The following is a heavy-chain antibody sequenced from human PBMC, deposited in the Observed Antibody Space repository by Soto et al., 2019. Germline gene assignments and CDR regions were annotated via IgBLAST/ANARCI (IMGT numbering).Heavy chain of an antibody. J-gene: IGHJ4*02. Sequence: SETLSLTWTVSGGSISSYYWSWIRQRPGKGMEWIGYIYYSGSTNYNPSLKSRVTISVDTSKNQFSLKLSSVTAADTAVYYCARLKYSYGYFDYWGQGTLVTVSS. V-gene: IGHV4-59*01. CDR2: IYYSGST. D-gene: IGHD5-18*01. CDR1: GGSISSYY. CDR3: ARLKYSYGYFDY.